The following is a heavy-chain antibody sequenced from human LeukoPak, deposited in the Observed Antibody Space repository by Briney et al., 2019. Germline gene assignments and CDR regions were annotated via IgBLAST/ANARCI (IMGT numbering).Heavy chain of an antibody. CDR2: INHSGST. V-gene: IGHV4-34*01. Sequence: SETLSLTCAVYGGSFSGYYWSWIRQPPGKGLEWIGEINHSGSTNYNPSLKSRVTISVDTSKNQFSLKLSSVTAADTAVYYCARDAPVARILWFGELLHYYFDYWGQGTLVTVSS. CDR1: GGSFSGYY. J-gene: IGHJ4*02. D-gene: IGHD3-10*01. CDR3: ARDAPVARILWFGELLHYYFDY.